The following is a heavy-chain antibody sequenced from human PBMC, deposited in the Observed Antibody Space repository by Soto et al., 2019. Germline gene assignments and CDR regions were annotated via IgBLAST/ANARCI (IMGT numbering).Heavy chain of an antibody. CDR1: GYTFTMYS. J-gene: IGHJ4*02. CDR3: ATGFCGSRCYYFEH. V-gene: IGHV1-46*01. D-gene: IGHD2-2*03. CDR2: VSPRDGIR. Sequence: QVHLEQSGAEVKKPGASVKVSCKASGYTFTMYSIHWVRQAPGQGLEWMGIVSPRDGIRNYAQKFQGRVTMTWDTATNTAFMDLTSLRSEDTAVYCCATGFCGSRCYYFEHWGQRTLVTVSS.